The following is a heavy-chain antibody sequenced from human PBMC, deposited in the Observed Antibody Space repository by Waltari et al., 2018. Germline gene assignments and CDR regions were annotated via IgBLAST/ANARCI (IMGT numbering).Heavy chain of an antibody. J-gene: IGHJ4*02. CDR2: ISAGGDVT. CDR1: GLTFSNYV. Sequence: EVQLLESGGGLVQPGGSLRLSCVASGLTFSNYVMNWVRQAPGGGREWVSAISAGGDVTYYADSVKGRFTISTDNSKNTLYLQMNSLRAEDTAVYYCAKGPYCSGGNCYQPYFDYWGQGTLVTVSS. V-gene: IGHV3-23*01. D-gene: IGHD2-15*01. CDR3: AKGPYCSGGNCYQPYFDY.